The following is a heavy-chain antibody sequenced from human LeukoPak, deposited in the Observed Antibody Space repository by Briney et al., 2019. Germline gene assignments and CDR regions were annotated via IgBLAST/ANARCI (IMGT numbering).Heavy chain of an antibody. Sequence: GGTLRLSCAASGFTFDDYDMHWVRHAQGKGLEWVSGISWDSGSIGYADSVKGRFTISRDNAKNSLYLQMNSLRAEDTALYYCAKGGHYYGSGMDFNFDYWGQGTVVTVSA. J-gene: IGHJ4*02. CDR3: AKGGHYYGSGMDFNFDY. D-gene: IGHD3-10*01. CDR2: ISWDSGSI. V-gene: IGHV3-9*01. CDR1: GFTFDDYD.